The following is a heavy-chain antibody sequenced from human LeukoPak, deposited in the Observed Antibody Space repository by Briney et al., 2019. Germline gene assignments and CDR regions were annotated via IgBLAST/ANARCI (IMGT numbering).Heavy chain of an antibody. J-gene: IGHJ1*01. CDR1: GFTFSSYA. CDR3: AKDKAKRLGYCSGSSCYSGAEYFQH. D-gene: IGHD2-15*01. V-gene: IGHV3-23*01. Sequence: GGSLRLSCAASGFTFSSYAMSWVRQAPGKGLEWVSAISGSGGSTYYADSVKGRFTISRDNSKNTLYLQMNSLRAEDTAVYYCAKDKAKRLGYCSGSSCYSGAEYFQHWGQGTLVTVSS. CDR2: ISGSGGST.